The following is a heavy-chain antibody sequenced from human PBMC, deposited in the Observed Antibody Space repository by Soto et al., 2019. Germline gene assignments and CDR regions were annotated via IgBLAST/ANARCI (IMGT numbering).Heavy chain of an antibody. CDR3: ARAADMVRGAPPWFDP. CDR2: IYYSGST. Sequence: PSETLSLTCTVSGGSISSGGYYWSWICQHPGKGLEWIGYIYYSGSTYYNPSLKSRVTISVDTSKNQFSLKLSSVTAADTAVYYCARAADMVRGAPPWFDPWGQGTLVTVSS. V-gene: IGHV4-31*03. J-gene: IGHJ5*02. CDR1: GGSISSGGYY. D-gene: IGHD3-10*01.